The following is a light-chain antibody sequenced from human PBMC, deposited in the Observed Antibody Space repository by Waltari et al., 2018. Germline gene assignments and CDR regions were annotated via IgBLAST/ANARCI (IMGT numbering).Light chain of an antibody. CDR1: KLGDKY. Sequence: SYELTQPPSVSVSPGQTASITCSGDKLGDKYACWYQQKPGQSPVLVIYQDSKRPSGIPERCAGSNSGNTATLTISGTQARDEADYYCQAWDSSTAFYVFGTGTKVTVL. V-gene: IGLV3-1*01. CDR3: QAWDSSTAFYV. CDR2: QDS. J-gene: IGLJ1*01.